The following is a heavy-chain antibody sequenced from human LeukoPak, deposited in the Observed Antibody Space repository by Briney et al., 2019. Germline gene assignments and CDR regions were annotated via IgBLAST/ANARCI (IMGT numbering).Heavy chain of an antibody. Sequence: GGSLRLSCAASVFTSSDYYMSCGRQAPGKGLEWGSYISSSGSTIYYTDSVKGRFTISRDNAKNSLYLQMNSLRAEDTTVYYCARSIAARPNYYYYYGMDVGGQGTTATVSS. D-gene: IGHD6-6*01. CDR1: VFTSSDYY. J-gene: IGHJ6*02. CDR3: ARSIAARPNYYYYYGMDV. CDR2: ISSSGSTI. V-gene: IGHV3-11*01.